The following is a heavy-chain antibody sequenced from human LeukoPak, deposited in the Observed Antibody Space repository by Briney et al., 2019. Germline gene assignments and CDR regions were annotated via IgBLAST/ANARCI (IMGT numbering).Heavy chain of an antibody. CDR2: IKQDGSEK. Sequence: PGGSLRLSCAASGFSFSSYWMSWVRQAPGKGLEWVANIKQDGSEKYYVDSVKGRFTISRDNAKNSLYLQMNSLRAEDTAVYYCAKDDYSKNFDYWGQGTLVTVSS. D-gene: IGHD4-11*01. V-gene: IGHV3-7*01. CDR3: AKDDYSKNFDY. CDR1: GFSFSSYW. J-gene: IGHJ4*02.